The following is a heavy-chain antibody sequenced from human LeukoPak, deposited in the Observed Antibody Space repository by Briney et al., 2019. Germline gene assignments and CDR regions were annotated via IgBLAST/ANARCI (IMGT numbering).Heavy chain of an antibody. V-gene: IGHV3-9*01. CDR1: GFTFDDYA. D-gene: IGHD2-2*01. CDR3: AKDMAYQLPYDGYDY. J-gene: IGHJ4*02. Sequence: PGRSLRLSCAASGFTFDDYAMHWVRQAPGKGLEWVSGISWNSGSIGYADSVKGRFTISRDNAKNSLYLQMNSLRAEDTALYYCAKDMAYQLPYDGYDYWGQGTLVTVSS. CDR2: ISWNSGSI.